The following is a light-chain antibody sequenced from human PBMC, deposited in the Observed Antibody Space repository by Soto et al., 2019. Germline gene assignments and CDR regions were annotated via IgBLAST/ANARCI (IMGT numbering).Light chain of an antibody. CDR3: QQRRRT. Sequence: ELVMTQSPAPLSVSPGARATLSCRASQSVSSYLAGYQQKPGQAPRLLIYDASNRATGIPARFSGSGSGTDFTLTISSLEPEEFAVYYCQQRRRTFGQGTKVDIK. CDR1: QSVSSY. CDR2: DAS. V-gene: IGKV3-11*01. J-gene: IGKJ1*01.